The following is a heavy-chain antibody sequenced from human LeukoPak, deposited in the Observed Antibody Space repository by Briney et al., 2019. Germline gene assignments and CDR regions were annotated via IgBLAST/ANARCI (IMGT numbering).Heavy chain of an antibody. CDR1: GYTFTNNY. V-gene: IGHV1-46*01. CDR2: IYPRDGST. CDR3: ARDQEGFDY. J-gene: IGHJ4*02. Sequence: PWASVKVSCKASGYTFTNNYLHWVRQAPGQGLEWMRMIYPRDGSTSYAQNFQGRVTVTRDTSTTTVHMELRGLRSEDTAVYYCARDQEGFDYWGQGTVVTVSS.